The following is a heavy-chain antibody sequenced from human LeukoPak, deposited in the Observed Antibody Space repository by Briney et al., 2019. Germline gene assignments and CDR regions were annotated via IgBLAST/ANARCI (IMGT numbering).Heavy chain of an antibody. J-gene: IGHJ4*02. D-gene: IGHD3-10*01. CDR3: AKVYYGSGSYNYFDY. Sequence: PVGSLRLSCAASGFTFSSYAMSWVRQAPGKGLEWVSAISGSGGSTYYADSVKGRFTISRDNSKNTLYLQMNSLRAEDTAVYYCAKVYYGSGSYNYFDYWGQGTLVTVSS. CDR2: ISGSGGST. V-gene: IGHV3-23*01. CDR1: GFTFSSYA.